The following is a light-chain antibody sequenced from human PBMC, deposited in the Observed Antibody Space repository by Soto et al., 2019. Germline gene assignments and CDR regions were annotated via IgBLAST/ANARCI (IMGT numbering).Light chain of an antibody. CDR1: LSISTA. V-gene: IGKV1-39*01. CDR3: QQSYTTPRT. CDR2: GAS. J-gene: IGKJ2*01. Sequence: DIQMTQSPSSLSASVGDRVTITCRASLSISTALNWYQQKPGKAPKVLIFGASSLQSGVPSRFSGSGSGTDFTLTISNLQPEDFATYYCQQSYTTPRTFGQGTKLEIK.